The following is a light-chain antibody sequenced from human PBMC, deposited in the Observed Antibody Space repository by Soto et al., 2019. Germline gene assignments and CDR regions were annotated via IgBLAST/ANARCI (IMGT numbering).Light chain of an antibody. CDR1: QSVSSNY. V-gene: IGKV3-20*01. Sequence: EIVLTQSPGTLSLSPGERATLSCRASQSVSSNYLAWYQQKPGQAPRLLIYGASSRATGIPDRFSGSGSGADFTLTISRLEPEDFAVYYCQQYGRSGTFGQGTEMDI. CDR3: QQYGRSGT. J-gene: IGKJ1*01. CDR2: GAS.